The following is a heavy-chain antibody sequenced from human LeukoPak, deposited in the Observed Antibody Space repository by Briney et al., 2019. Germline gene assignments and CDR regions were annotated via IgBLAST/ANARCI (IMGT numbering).Heavy chain of an antibody. CDR1: GFTFSDTH. Sequence: GGSLRLSCAASGFTFSDTHIHWVRQASGKGLEWVGHIRNRADSYATAYAASVTDRFTISRDDVKNMAYLQMNSLRTEDTAVYYSSRRTSSCHEYWGQGILVTVSS. CDR3: SRRTSSCHEY. D-gene: IGHD1-1*01. CDR2: IRNRADSYAT. J-gene: IGHJ4*02. V-gene: IGHV3-73*01.